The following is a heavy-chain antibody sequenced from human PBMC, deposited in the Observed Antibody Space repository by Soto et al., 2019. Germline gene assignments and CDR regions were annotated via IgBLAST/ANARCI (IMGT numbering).Heavy chain of an antibody. Sequence: QVQLVDSGGGVVQPGRSLRLSCTTSGFTFGSYGMHWVRQAPGKGLEWMAIIWFDGSNKYYTDSVKGRFTISRDNSKNTLYLHMNSLRVEDTAVYYCAREAGVVARAFDFWGQGTLVTVSS. V-gene: IGHV3-33*01. CDR3: AREAGVVARAFDF. CDR2: IWFDGSNK. J-gene: IGHJ4*02. D-gene: IGHD2-15*01. CDR1: GFTFGSYG.